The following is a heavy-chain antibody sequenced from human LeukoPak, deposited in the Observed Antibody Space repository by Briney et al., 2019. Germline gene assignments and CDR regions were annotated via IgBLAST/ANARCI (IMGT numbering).Heavy chain of an antibody. J-gene: IGHJ6*03. Sequence: ASVKVSCKASGYTFTGYYMHWVRQAPGQGLEWMGGIIPIFGTANYAQKFQGRVTITADESTSTAYMELSSLRSEDTAVYYCARGVTTGYSSSWYPPNPLIATNYYMDVWGKGTTVTVSS. V-gene: IGHV1-69*13. CDR2: IIPIFGTA. CDR3: ARGVTTGYSSSWYPPNPLIATNYYMDV. D-gene: IGHD6-13*01. CDR1: GYTFTGYY.